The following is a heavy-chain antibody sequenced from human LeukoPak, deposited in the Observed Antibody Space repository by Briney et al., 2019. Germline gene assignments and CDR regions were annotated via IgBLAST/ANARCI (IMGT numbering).Heavy chain of an antibody. V-gene: IGHV4-59*08. D-gene: IGHD4-17*01. J-gene: IGHJ4*02. CDR3: ARHDYGDYGQVFDF. CDR2: IYSSGST. Sequence: SETLSLTCSVSGGSISSYYWSWIRQPPGQGLEWIGYIYSSGSTKYNLSLKSRVTISVDTSKNHFSLNLTSVTPADTAVYYCARHDYGDYGQVFDFWGQGTLVTVSS. CDR1: GGSISSYY.